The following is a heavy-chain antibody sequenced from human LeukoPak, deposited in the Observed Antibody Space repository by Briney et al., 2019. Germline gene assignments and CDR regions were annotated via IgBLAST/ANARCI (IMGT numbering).Heavy chain of an antibody. CDR2: IHYSGST. J-gene: IGHJ3*01. CDR1: GGTVISGSYY. D-gene: IGHD2-15*01. Sequence: SETLSLTCSVSGGTVISGSYYWSWIRQPPGKGLEWIGHIHYSGSTNYNPSLKRRVTISVHTSRNQFSLRLISVTAADTALYYCTRLGYCSGGSCYRDAFDLWGQGTMVTVSS. CDR3: TRLGYCSGGSCYRDAFDL. V-gene: IGHV4-61*01.